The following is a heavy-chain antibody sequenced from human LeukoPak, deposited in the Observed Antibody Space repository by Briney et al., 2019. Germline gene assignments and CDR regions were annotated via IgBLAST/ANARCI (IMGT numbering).Heavy chain of an antibody. CDR2: ISAYNGNT. D-gene: IGHD2-15*01. Sequence: VASVEVSCKASGYTFTSYGISWVRQAPGQGLEWMGWISAYNGNTNYAQKLQGRVTMTTDTSTSTAYMELRSLRSDDTAVYYCARVGQFVVVVAATSGQGYGMDVWGQGTTVTVSS. J-gene: IGHJ6*02. V-gene: IGHV1-18*01. CDR3: ARVGQFVVVVAATSGQGYGMDV. CDR1: GYTFTSYG.